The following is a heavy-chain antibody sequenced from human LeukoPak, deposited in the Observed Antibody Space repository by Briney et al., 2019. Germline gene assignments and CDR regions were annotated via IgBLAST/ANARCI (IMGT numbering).Heavy chain of an antibody. CDR1: GFTFSSYA. Sequence: GGSLRLPCAASGFTFSSYAMSWVRQAPGKGLEWVSAISGSGGSTYYADSVKGRFTISRDNSMNTLYLQMNSLRAEDTAVYYCAKPPPLDSSGYYPDYWGQGTLVTVSS. CDR3: AKPPPLDSSGYYPDY. CDR2: ISGSGGST. V-gene: IGHV3-23*01. D-gene: IGHD3-22*01. J-gene: IGHJ4*02.